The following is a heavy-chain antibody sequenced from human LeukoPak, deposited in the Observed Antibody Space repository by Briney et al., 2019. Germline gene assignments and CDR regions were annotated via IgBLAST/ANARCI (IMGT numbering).Heavy chain of an antibody. J-gene: IGHJ4*02. CDR3: AKTGGPWD. Sequence: GGSLRLSCAASGFTVGSSFMTWVRQPPGEGLEWVSVIFSDGTTYYTDSVKGRFTISRDNSKNTLYLQLNSLRAEDTAVYYCAKTGGPWDWGQGTPVTVSS. D-gene: IGHD7-27*01. V-gene: IGHV3-53*01. CDR1: GFTVGSSF. CDR2: IFSDGTT.